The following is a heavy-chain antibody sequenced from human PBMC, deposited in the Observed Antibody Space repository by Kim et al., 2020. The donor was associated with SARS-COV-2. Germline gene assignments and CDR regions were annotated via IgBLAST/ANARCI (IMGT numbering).Heavy chain of an antibody. Sequence: GGATVYADSVEGRFTISRDNSKSTLYLQMSSLGADDTAIYYCAKDTGAYVDWGQGTLVTVSS. J-gene: IGHJ4*02. CDR2: GGAT. D-gene: IGHD2-8*02. V-gene: IGHV3-23*03. CDR3: AKDTGAYVD.